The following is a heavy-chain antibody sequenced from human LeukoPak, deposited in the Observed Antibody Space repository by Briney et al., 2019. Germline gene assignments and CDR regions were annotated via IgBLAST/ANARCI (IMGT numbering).Heavy chain of an antibody. V-gene: IGHV4-4*02. J-gene: IGHJ4*02. Sequence: PSETLSLTCAVSGGSINTNNWWSWVRQPPGKGLEWIGDVYHSGSTNYNPSLNSRVTISVDTSKNQFSLKMRSVTAADTAVYYCARLGSGYPTPDYWGQGTLVTVSS. CDR1: GGSINTNNW. D-gene: IGHD6-19*01. CDR3: ARLGSGYPTPDY. CDR2: VYHSGST.